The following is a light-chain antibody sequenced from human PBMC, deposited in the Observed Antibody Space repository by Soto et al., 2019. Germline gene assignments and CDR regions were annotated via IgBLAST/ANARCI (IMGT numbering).Light chain of an antibody. Sequence: QMTQSPSSLSASVGDRVTITCRASPGISNFLAWYQKKPGQVHKLLVYLASTLQSGVPSRFSDRGSGTEFTLTISGLQPEYVATYYCQKINSVPYTFGQGTKLEIK. CDR3: QKINSVPYT. CDR2: LAS. CDR1: PGISNF. V-gene: IGKV1-27*01. J-gene: IGKJ2*01.